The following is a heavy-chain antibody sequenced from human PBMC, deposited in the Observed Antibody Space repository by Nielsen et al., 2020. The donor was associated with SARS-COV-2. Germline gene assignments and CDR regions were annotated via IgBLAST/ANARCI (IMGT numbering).Heavy chain of an antibody. V-gene: IGHV3-9*01. Sequence: GGSLRLSCAASGFTFDDYAMHWVRQAPGKGLEWVSGISWNSGSIGYADSVKGRFTISRDNAKNSLYLQMNSLRAEDTALYYCAGERYWGQGTLVTVSS. CDR2: ISWNSGSI. CDR1: GFTFDDYA. CDR3: AGERY. J-gene: IGHJ4*02.